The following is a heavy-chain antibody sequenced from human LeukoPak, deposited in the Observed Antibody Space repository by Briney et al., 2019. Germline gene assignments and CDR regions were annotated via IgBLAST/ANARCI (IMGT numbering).Heavy chain of an antibody. V-gene: IGHV4-31*03. CDR2: IYYGGST. J-gene: IGHJ3*02. Sequence: SETLSLTCTVSGGSISSGGYYWSWIRQHPGKGLEWIGYIYYGGSTYYNPSLKSRVTISVDTSKNQFSLKLSSVTAADTAVYYCARDPASYGSGSYLLGAFDIWGQGTMVTVSS. D-gene: IGHD3-10*01. CDR3: ARDPASYGSGSYLLGAFDI. CDR1: GGSISSGGYY.